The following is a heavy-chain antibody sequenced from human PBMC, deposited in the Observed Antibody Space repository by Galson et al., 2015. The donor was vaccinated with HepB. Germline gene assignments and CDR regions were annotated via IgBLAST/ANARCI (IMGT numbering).Heavy chain of an antibody. V-gene: IGHV3-49*03. CDR3: TRDTSIAGVPYYFDY. Sequence: SLRLSCAASGFTFGDYAMSWFRQAPGKGLEWVGFIRSKAYGGTTEYAASVKGRFTISRDDSKSTAYLQMNSLKTEDTAVYYCTRDTSIAGVPYYFDYWGQGTLVTVSS. D-gene: IGHD6-6*01. CDR2: IRSKAYGGTT. CDR1: GFTFGDYA. J-gene: IGHJ4*02.